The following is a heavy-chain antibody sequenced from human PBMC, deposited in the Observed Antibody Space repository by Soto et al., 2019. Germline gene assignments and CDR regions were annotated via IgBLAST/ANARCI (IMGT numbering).Heavy chain of an antibody. Sequence: GGSLRLSCAASGFTFSSYAMHWVRQAPGKGLEWVAVISYDGSNKYYADSVKGRFTISRDNSKNTLYLQMNSLRAEDTAVYYCARDLWAAGEYYFDYWGQGTLVTVSS. D-gene: IGHD6-13*01. CDR2: ISYDGSNK. CDR3: ARDLWAAGEYYFDY. J-gene: IGHJ4*02. CDR1: GFTFSSYA. V-gene: IGHV3-30-3*01.